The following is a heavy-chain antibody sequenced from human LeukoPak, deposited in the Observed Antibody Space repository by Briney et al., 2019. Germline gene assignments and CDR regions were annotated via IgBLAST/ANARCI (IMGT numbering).Heavy chain of an antibody. CDR2: VSSSGDYM. Sequence: GGSLRLSCAASGFTFRTYSMNWVRQAPGKGLEWVSSVSSSGDYMFYADSVKGRFTISRDNAKTSLYLLMNSLRVEDTAIYYCAREDDFWTGPFDSWGQGTLVTVSS. V-gene: IGHV3-21*01. J-gene: IGHJ4*02. CDR3: AREDDFWTGPFDS. CDR1: GFTFRTYS. D-gene: IGHD3/OR15-3a*01.